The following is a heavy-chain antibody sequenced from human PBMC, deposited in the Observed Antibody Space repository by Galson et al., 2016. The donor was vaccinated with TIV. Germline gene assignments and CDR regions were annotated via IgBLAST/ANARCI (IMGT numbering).Heavy chain of an antibody. V-gene: IGHV3-66*02. CDR2: ISSGGTT. Sequence: SLRLSCAASTFNVKDNYMSWVRQAPGGGLEWVSIISSGGTTNYADSVKGRFTVGRDESKNALFLEMNNLRVDDTAVYYCARDRRYCGNECFLYYYYGMDVWGRGTTVTASS. J-gene: IGHJ6*02. CDR1: TFNVKDNY. D-gene: IGHD2-21*01. CDR3: ARDRRYCGNECFLYYYYGMDV.